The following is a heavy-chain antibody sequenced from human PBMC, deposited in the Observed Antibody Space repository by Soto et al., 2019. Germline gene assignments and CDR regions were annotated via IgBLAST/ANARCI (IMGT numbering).Heavy chain of an antibody. CDR2: ISGSGGST. CDR3: AKDGYCSSTSCYLDYYYGMDV. CDR1: GFTFSSYA. Sequence: GGSLRLSCAASGFTFSSYAMSWVRQAPGKGLEWVSAISGSGGSTYYADSVKGRFTISRDNSKNTLYLQMNSLRAEDTAVYYCAKDGYCSSTSCYLDYYYGMDVWGQGTTVTVSS. V-gene: IGHV3-23*01. D-gene: IGHD2-2*03. J-gene: IGHJ6*02.